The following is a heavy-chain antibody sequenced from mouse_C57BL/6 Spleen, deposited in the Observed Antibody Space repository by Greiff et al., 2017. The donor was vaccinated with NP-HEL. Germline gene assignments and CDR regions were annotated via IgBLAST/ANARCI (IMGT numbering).Heavy chain of an antibody. D-gene: IGHD2-2*01. CDR3: ARGPYYGYADY. V-gene: IGHV1-82*01. CDR2: IYPGDGDT. CDR1: GYAFSSSW. J-gene: IGHJ2*01. Sequence: VQRVESGPELVKPGASVKISCKASGYAFSSSWMNWVKQRPGKGLEWIGRIYPGDGDTNYNGKFKGKATLTADKSSSTAYMQLSSLTSEDSAVYFCARGPYYGYADYWGQGTTLTVSS.